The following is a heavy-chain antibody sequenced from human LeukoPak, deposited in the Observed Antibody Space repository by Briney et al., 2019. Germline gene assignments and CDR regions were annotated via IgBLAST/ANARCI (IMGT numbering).Heavy chain of an antibody. V-gene: IGHV3-23*01. CDR1: GFTFGSYA. CDR2: ISGSGAST. J-gene: IGHJ3*02. CDR3: AKGGSYGDYVRVYDASDI. D-gene: IGHD4-17*01. Sequence: GGSLRLSCAASGFTFGSYAMTWVRQGPGKGLEWVSTISGSGASTNYADPVKGRFTISRDNSKNTVYLQMNNLRAEDTAVYYCAKGGSYGDYVRVYDASDIWGQGTMVTVSS.